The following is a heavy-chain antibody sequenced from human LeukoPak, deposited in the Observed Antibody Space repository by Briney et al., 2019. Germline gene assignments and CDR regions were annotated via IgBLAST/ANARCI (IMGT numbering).Heavy chain of an antibody. CDR1: GFTFSSYA. CDR2: ISYDGSNK. D-gene: IGHD5-12*01. Sequence: GRSLRLSCAASGFTFSSYAMHWVRQAPGKGLEWVAVISYDGSNKYYADSVKGRFTISRDNSKNTLYLQMNSLRAEDTAVYYCARDRDGYSGYDGGGFDYWGQGTLVTVSS. V-gene: IGHV3-30-3*01. J-gene: IGHJ4*02. CDR3: ARDRDGYSGYDGGGFDY.